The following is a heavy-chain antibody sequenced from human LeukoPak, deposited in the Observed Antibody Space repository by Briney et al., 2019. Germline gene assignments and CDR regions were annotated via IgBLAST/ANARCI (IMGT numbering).Heavy chain of an antibody. CDR3: ARDTHYYDSSGYYLEYYFDY. CDR2: IVPIFGTA. CDR1: GGTFSSYA. V-gene: IGHV1-69*05. J-gene: IGHJ4*02. D-gene: IGHD3-22*01. Sequence: ASVKVSCKASGGTFSSYAISWVRRAPGQGLEWMGGIVPIFGTANYAQKFQSRVTITRDTSASTAYMELSSLRSEDMAVYYCARDTHYYDSSGYYLEYYFDYWGQGTLVTVSS.